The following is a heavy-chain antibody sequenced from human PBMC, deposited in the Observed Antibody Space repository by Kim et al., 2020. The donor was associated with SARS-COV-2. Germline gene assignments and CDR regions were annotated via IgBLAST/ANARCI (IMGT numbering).Heavy chain of an antibody. J-gene: IGHJ4*02. CDR3: AKAAWGNTGKCFDS. D-gene: IGHD3-16*01. Sequence: YGDSVKGRLTISRYNAKNTLYLQMNNLRAEDTAIYCCAKAAWGNTGKCFDSWGQGILVTVSS. V-gene: IGHV3-23*01.